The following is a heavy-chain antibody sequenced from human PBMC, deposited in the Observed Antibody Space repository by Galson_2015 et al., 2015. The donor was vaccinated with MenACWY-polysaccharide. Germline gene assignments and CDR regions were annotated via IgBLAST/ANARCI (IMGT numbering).Heavy chain of an antibody. J-gene: IGHJ4*02. V-gene: IGHV3-48*03. D-gene: IGHD3-16*01. CDR1: GFIFSSYE. CDR2: ISSSGSTI. Sequence: SLRLSCAASGFIFSSYEMNWVRQAPGKGLEWVSYISSSGSTIYYADSVKGRFTISRYNAKNSLYLQMNSLRAEDTAVYYCARGDLGGVGGVHWGQGTLVTVSS. CDR3: ARGDLGGVGGVH.